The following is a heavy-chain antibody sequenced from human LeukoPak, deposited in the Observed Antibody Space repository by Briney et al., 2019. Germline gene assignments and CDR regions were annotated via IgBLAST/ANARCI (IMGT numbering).Heavy chain of an antibody. V-gene: IGHV3-23*01. J-gene: IGHJ4*02. D-gene: IGHD4-17*01. CDR2: ISGSGGST. Sequence: PGGSLRLSCAASGFTFSSYAMSGVRQAPGKGLEWASAISGSGGSTYYADSVKGRFTISRDNSKNTLYLQMNSLRAEDTAVYYCAKAGGDYVLFDYWGQGTLVTVSS. CDR3: AKAGGDYVLFDY. CDR1: GFTFSSYA.